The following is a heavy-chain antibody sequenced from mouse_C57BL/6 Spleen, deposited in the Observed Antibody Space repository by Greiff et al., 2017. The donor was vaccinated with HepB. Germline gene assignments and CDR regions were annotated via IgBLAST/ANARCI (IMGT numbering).Heavy chain of an antibody. V-gene: IGHV1-82*01. CDR1: GYAFSSSW. J-gene: IGHJ4*01. D-gene: IGHD1-1*01. CDR2: IYPGDGDT. Sequence: VQLQQSGPELVKPGASVKISCKASGYAFSSSWMNWVKQRPGKGLEWIGRIYPGDGDTNYNGKFKGKATLTADKSSSTAYMQLSSRTSEDSAVYFWARYGYGSSYENAMDYWGQGTSVTVSS. CDR3: ARYGYGSSYENAMDY.